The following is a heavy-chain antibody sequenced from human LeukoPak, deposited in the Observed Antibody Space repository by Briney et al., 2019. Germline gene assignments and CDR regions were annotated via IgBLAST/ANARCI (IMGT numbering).Heavy chain of an antibody. Sequence: ASVKVSCKASGYTFTSYGISWVRQAPGQGLEWMGWISAYNGNTNYAQKFQGRVTMTRDMSTSTVYMELSSLRSEDTAVYYCARDSHEYQLLSSYYYYMDVWGKGTTVTVSS. CDR2: ISAYNGNT. CDR1: GYTFTSYG. V-gene: IGHV1-18*01. J-gene: IGHJ6*03. CDR3: ARDSHEYQLLSSYYYYMDV. D-gene: IGHD2-2*01.